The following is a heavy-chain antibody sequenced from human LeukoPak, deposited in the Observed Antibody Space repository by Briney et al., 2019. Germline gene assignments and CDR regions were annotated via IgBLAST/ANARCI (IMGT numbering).Heavy chain of an antibody. CDR1: GGSISSGRYC. J-gene: IGHJ2*01. D-gene: IGHD3-10*01. CDR3: ARDRYGSGSASFDL. Sequence: SETLSLTCTVSGGSISSGRYCWSWIRQPAGKGLEWIGRIYSSGSTKYNPSLKSRVTISVDTSKNQFSLKLSSVTAADTAVYYCARDRYGSGSASFDLWGRGTLVTVSS. V-gene: IGHV4-61*02. CDR2: IYSSGST.